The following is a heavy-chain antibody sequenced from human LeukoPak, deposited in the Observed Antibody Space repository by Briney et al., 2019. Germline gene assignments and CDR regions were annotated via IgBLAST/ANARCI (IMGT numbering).Heavy chain of an antibody. CDR3: ARLFLPATRVEL. CDR2: IYHSGRT. CDR1: GGSISSYY. D-gene: IGHD5-24*01. J-gene: IGHJ4*02. V-gene: IGHV4-59*08. Sequence: SETLSLTCTVSGGSISSYYWSWIRQPPGKGLEWIGSIYHSGRTFYNPSLKSRVTISVDTSKNQFSLKLTSVTAADTAVYYCARLFLPATRVELWGQGT.